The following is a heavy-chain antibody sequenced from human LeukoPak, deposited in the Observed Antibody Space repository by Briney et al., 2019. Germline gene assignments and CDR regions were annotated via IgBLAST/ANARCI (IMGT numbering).Heavy chain of an antibody. CDR3: ARGARMPDSGKRNFDS. CDR2: ISAYNGNT. V-gene: IGHV1-18*01. D-gene: IGHD4-23*01. Sequence: ASVKVSCKASGYTFTSYGISWVRQAPGQGLEWMGWISAYNGNTNYAQKLQGRVTMTTDTSTSTAYMELRSLRSDDTAVYYCARGARMPDSGKRNFDSWGQGTLVTVSS. CDR1: GYTFTSYG. J-gene: IGHJ4*02.